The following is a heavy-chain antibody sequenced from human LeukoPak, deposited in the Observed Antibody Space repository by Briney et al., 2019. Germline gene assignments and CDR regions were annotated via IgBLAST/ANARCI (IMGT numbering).Heavy chain of an antibody. Sequence: ASVKVSCKASGYTFPSYFMHWVRQAPGQGLEWMGIINPTGGSTTYAQKFQGRVTMTRDTSTSTVYMELSSLRSDDTAVYYCATDQHPYYGGIDYWGQGTLVTVSS. V-gene: IGHV1-46*01. CDR2: INPTGGST. CDR3: ATDQHPYYGGIDY. D-gene: IGHD4-23*01. CDR1: GYTFPSYF. J-gene: IGHJ4*02.